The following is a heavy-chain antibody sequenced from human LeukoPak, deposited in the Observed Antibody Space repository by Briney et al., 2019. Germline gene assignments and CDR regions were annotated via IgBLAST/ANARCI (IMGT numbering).Heavy chain of an antibody. D-gene: IGHD3-9*01. V-gene: IGHV4-39*07. J-gene: IGHJ3*02. CDR2: IYYSGST. Sequence: PSETLSLTCTVSGGSISSSSYYWGWIRQPPGKGLEWIGSIYYSGSTYYNPSLKSRVTISVDTSKNQFSLKLSSVTAADTAVYYCASRLVWAFDIWGQGTMVTVSS. CDR1: GGSISSSSYY. CDR3: ASRLVWAFDI.